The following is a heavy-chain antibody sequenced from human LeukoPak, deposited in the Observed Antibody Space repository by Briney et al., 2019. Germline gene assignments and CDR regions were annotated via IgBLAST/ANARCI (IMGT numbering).Heavy chain of an antibody. CDR3: AKKTQWLVVGDAFDI. CDR2: ISGSGGST. Sequence: GGSLRLSCAASGFTFSSYAMSWVRQAPGKGLEWVSGISGSGGSTDYADSVKGRFTISRDNSENTLYLQMNSLRAEDTAVYYCAKKTQWLVVGDAFDIWGQGTMVTVSS. V-gene: IGHV3-23*01. J-gene: IGHJ3*02. D-gene: IGHD6-19*01. CDR1: GFTFSSYA.